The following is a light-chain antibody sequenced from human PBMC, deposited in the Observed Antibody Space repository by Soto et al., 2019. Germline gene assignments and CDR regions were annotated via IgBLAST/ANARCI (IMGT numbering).Light chain of an antibody. Sequence: DIQMTQSPSTLSASVGDSLTITCRASHSIRDCLAWYQQKTGKAPHLLIYEASNLESGVPSRFSASGSGTEITLTISSLRPDEFATEYCQQYESYSLTFGGGTRVEIK. CDR3: QQYESYSLT. V-gene: IGKV1-5*01. CDR1: HSIRDC. CDR2: EAS. J-gene: IGKJ4*01.